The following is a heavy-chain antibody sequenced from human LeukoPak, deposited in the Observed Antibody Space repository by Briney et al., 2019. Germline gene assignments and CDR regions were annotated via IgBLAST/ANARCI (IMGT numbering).Heavy chain of an antibody. Sequence: AGGSLRLSCAASGFTFSDYYVTWIRQAPGKGLEWVSYISGSGTTIYYAGSVKGRFTVSRDNAKNSLFLQMNSLRSEDTAVYYCARDIAAAGYDAFDIWGQGTMVTVSS. CDR3: ARDIAAAGYDAFDI. CDR2: ISGSGTTI. D-gene: IGHD6-13*01. V-gene: IGHV3-11*04. CDR1: GFTFSDYY. J-gene: IGHJ3*02.